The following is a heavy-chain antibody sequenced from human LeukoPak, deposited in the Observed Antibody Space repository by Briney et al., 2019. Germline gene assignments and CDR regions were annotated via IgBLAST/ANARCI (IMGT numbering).Heavy chain of an antibody. CDR3: AKQFVDI. D-gene: IGHD5-24*01. Sequence: GGSLRLSCAASAFAFSNYAMNWVRQAPGKGLEWVSSISESGGDRSYADSVKGRFTISRDNSKNTLYLQMNSLRAEDTAVYYCAKQFVDIWGQGTLVTVSS. CDR2: ISESGGDR. CDR1: AFAFSNYA. J-gene: IGHJ5*02. V-gene: IGHV3-23*01.